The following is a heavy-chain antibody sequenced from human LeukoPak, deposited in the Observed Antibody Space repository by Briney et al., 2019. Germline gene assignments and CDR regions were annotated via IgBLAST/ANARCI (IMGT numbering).Heavy chain of an antibody. V-gene: IGHV1-24*01. D-gene: IGHD2-21*01. CDR1: GYTLTELS. J-gene: IGHJ4*02. CDR3: ATSSGGD. Sequence: GASVKVSCKVSGYTLTELSIYWVRQAPGKGLEWMGGFDPEDGETIYGQTFQGRVTMTEDTSTDTAYMELSSLRSEDTAVYYCATSSGGDWGQGTLVTVSS. CDR2: FDPEDGET.